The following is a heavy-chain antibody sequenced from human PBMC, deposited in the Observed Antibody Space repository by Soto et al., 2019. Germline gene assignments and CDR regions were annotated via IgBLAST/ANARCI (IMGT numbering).Heavy chain of an antibody. CDR2: IYYSGST. V-gene: IGHV4-31*03. Sequence: SETLSLTCTVSGGSISSGGYYWSWIRQHPGKGLEWIGYIYYSGSTYYNPSLKSRVTISVDTSKNQFSLKLSSVTAADTAVYYCARFIPGAGSDYWGQGTLVTVSS. D-gene: IGHD1-20*01. J-gene: IGHJ4*02. CDR1: GGSISSGGYY. CDR3: ARFIPGAGSDY.